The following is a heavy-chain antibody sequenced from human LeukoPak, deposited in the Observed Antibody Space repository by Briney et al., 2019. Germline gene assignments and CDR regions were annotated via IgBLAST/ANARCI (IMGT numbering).Heavy chain of an antibody. CDR3: ARDPSVSRQNLVTTAFDY. Sequence: SETLSLTCTVSGYSISSGYYWGWIRQPPGKGLEWIGSIYHSGSTYYNPSLKSRVTISVDTSKNQFSLKLSSVTAADTAVYYCARDPSVSRQNLVTTAFDYWGQGTLVTVSS. CDR2: IYHSGST. V-gene: IGHV4-38-2*02. J-gene: IGHJ4*02. CDR1: GYSISSGYY. D-gene: IGHD4-17*01.